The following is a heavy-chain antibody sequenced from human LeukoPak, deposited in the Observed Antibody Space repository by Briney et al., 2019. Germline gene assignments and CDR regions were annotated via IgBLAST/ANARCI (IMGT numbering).Heavy chain of an antibody. CDR1: GFTFSSHW. J-gene: IGHJ4*02. Sequence: GGSLRLSCAASGFTFSSHWMSWVRQAPGQGLEWVANIKQDGSEKYYVDSVKGRFTISRDNAKNSLYLQMNSLRAEDTAMYYCARTSSGRAFDYWGQGTLVTVSS. CDR3: ARTSSGRAFDY. D-gene: IGHD6-19*01. V-gene: IGHV3-7*03. CDR2: IKQDGSEK.